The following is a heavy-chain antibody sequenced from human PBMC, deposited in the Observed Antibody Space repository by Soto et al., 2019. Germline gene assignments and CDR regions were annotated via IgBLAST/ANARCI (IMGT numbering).Heavy chain of an antibody. J-gene: IGHJ6*02. V-gene: IGHV1-69*13. CDR3: ARADCGGDCYTPHYYYCGMDV. Sequence: SVKVSCKASGGTFSSYAISWVRQAPGQGLEWMGGIIPIFGTANYAQKFQGRVTITADESTSTAYMELSSLRSEDTAVYYCARADCGGDCYTPHYYYCGMDVWGQGTTVTVSS. D-gene: IGHD2-21*02. CDR1: GGTFSSYA. CDR2: IIPIFGTA.